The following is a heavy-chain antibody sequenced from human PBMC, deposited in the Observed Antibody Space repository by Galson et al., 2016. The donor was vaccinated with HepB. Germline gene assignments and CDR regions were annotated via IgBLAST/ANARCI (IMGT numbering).Heavy chain of an antibody. Sequence: SETLSLTCAVSGASISGHYWSWIRRPPGKGLEWIGYVHYSGITNYNPSLKSRVSISIDTSKTHFSLRLTSLTVADTAIYYCARDGRAWVGLDVWGQGTTVTVSS. CDR3: ARDGRAWVGLDV. J-gene: IGHJ6*02. V-gene: IGHV4-59*11. CDR1: GASISGHY. CDR2: VHYSGIT. D-gene: IGHD3/OR15-3a*01.